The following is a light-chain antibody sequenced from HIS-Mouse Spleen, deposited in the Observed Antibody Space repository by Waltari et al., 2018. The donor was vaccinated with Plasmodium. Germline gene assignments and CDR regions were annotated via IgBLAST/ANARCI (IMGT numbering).Light chain of an antibody. V-gene: IGLV3-25*03. CDR2: KDS. J-gene: IGLJ2*01. Sequence: SYELTQPPPVSVSPGQTARITCSGSALPKQYAYWYQQKPGQAPVLVIYKDSERPSGIPERFSGSSSGTTVTLTISGVQAEDEADYYCQSADSSGTYRVFGGGTKLTVL. CDR3: QSADSSGTYRV. CDR1: ALPKQY.